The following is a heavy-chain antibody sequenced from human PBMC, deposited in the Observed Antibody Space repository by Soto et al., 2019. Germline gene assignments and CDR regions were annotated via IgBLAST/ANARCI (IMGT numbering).Heavy chain of an antibody. Sequence: EVQLVESGGGLVKPGGSLRLSCAASGFTFSNAWMNWVRQAPGKGLEWVGRIKSKTDGGTTDYAAPVKGRFTISRDDSKNTLYLQMNSLNTEDTAVYYCTTDLGITMVRGVVKNFDYWGQGTLVTVSS. CDR3: TTDLGITMVRGVVKNFDY. CDR2: IKSKTDGGTT. J-gene: IGHJ4*02. D-gene: IGHD3-10*01. CDR1: GFTFSNAW. V-gene: IGHV3-15*07.